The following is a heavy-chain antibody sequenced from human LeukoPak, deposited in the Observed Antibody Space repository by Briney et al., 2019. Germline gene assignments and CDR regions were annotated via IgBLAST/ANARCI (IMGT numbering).Heavy chain of an antibody. CDR2: ISSSSSYI. CDR1: GFTFSRYS. J-gene: IGHJ4*02. CDR3: ARPGGIYSGYRTLDCDY. Sequence: GGSLRLSCAASGFTFSRYSMNWVRQAPGKGLEWVSSISSSSSYIYYADSVKGRFTISRDNAKNSLYLQMNSLRAEDTAVYYCARPGGIYSGYRTLDCDYWGQGTLVTVSS. D-gene: IGHD5-12*01. V-gene: IGHV3-21*01.